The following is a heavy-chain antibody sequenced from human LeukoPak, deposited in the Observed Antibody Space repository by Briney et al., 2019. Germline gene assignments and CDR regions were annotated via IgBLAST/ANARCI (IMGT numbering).Heavy chain of an antibody. CDR2: INPNSGGT. V-gene: IGHV1-2*04. CDR1: GYTFTGYY. D-gene: IGHD2-2*01. CDR3: ARSGIVVVPAAIDWFDP. Sequence: ASVKVSCKASGYTFTGYYMHWVRQAPGQGLEWMGWINPNSGGTNYAQKFQGWVTMTRDTSISTAYMELSRLRSDGTAVYYCARSGIVVVPAAIDWFDPWGQGTLVTVSS. J-gene: IGHJ5*02.